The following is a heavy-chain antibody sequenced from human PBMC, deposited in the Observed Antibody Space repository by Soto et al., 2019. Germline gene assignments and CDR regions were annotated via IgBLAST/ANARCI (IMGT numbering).Heavy chain of an antibody. CDR1: GYRFTNNG. CDR2: INAGNGNT. CDR3: ARDRYSSSWYVGAFDY. Sequence: ASVKPSCKARGYRFTNNGMSCVRQAPKQGLEWMGWINAGNGNTRYSQKFQDRVTITRDTSASTVYMELSSLRSEDTAVYYCARDRYSSSWYVGAFDYWGQGTLVTVSS. V-gene: IGHV1-3*01. J-gene: IGHJ4*02. D-gene: IGHD6-13*01.